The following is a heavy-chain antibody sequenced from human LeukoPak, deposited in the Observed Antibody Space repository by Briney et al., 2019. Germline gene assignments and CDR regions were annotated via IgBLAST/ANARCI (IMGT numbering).Heavy chain of an antibody. J-gene: IGHJ5*01. CDR2: ISHDGSVK. CDR3: AKEGTTYSSTWFDS. CDR1: GFTFNNYG. D-gene: IGHD6-19*01. V-gene: IGHV3-30*18. Sequence: GGSLRLSCAASGFTFNNYGMQWVRQTPGKGLEWVTVISHDGSVKHYADSVKGRFTISRDASKNTVYLQMNSLRPEDTAVYYCAKEGTTYSSTWFDSWGQGTLVTVSS.